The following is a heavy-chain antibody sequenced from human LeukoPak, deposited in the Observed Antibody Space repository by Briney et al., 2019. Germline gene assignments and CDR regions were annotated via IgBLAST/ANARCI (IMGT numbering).Heavy chain of an antibody. CDR3: ARAGIAAAGMEYYFDY. J-gene: IGHJ4*02. CDR2: ISSSGSTI. V-gene: IGHV3-11*01. D-gene: IGHD6-13*01. CDR1: GFTFSDYY. Sequence: GGSLRLSCAASGFTFSDYYMSWIRQAPGKGLEWVSYISSSGSTIYYADSVKGRFTISRDNAKNSLYLQMNSLRAEDTAVYYCARAGIAAAGMEYYFDYWGQGTLVTVSS.